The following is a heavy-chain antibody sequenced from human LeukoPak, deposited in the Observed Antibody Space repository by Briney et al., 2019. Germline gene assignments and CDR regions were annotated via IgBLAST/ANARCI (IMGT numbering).Heavy chain of an antibody. CDR2: IHHSGST. Sequence: SETLSLTCAVSGYSISSGYYWGWIRQPPGKGLEWIGNIHHSGSTYYNPSLKSRVTISVDTSKNQLSLKLSSVTAADTAAYYCARDPRVVGASYYYYYMDVWGKGTKVTVSS. V-gene: IGHV4-38-2*02. J-gene: IGHJ6*03. D-gene: IGHD1-26*01. CDR3: ARDPRVVGASYYYYYMDV. CDR1: GYSISSGYY.